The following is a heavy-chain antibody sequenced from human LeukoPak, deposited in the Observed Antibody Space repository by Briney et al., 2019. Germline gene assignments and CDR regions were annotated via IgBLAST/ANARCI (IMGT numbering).Heavy chain of an antibody. CDR2: IYYSGST. D-gene: IGHD3-10*01. Sequence: PSQTLSLTCTVSGGSISSGTYSWSWIRLPPGKGLEWIGYIYYSGSTNYNPSLKSRVTISVDTSKNQFSLKLSSVTAADTAVYYCARIVTYYYASGSSPGDYYNYMDVWGKGTTVTVSS. V-gene: IGHV4-61*01. J-gene: IGHJ6*03. CDR3: ARIVTYYYASGSSPGDYYNYMDV. CDR1: GGSISSGTYS.